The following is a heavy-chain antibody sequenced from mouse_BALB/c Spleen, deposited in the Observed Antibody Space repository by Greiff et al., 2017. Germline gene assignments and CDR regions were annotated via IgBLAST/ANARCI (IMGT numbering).Heavy chain of an antibody. CDR2: IYPGDGDT. D-gene: IGHD2-10*01. CDR1: GYAFSSSW. V-gene: IGHV1-82*01. Sequence: VQLQQSGPELVKPGASVKISCKASGYAFSSSWMNWVKQRPGQGLEWIGRIYPGDGDTNYNGKFKGKATLTADKSSSTAYMQLSSLTSVDSAVYFCARSYYGNYGWFAYWGQGTLVTVSA. J-gene: IGHJ3*01. CDR3: ARSYYGNYGWFAY.